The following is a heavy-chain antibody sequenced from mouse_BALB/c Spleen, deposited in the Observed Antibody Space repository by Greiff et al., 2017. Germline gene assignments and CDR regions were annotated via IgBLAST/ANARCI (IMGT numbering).Heavy chain of an antibody. CDR2: ISDGGSYT. Sequence: DVKLVESGGGLVKPGGSLKLSCAASGFTFSDYYMYWVRQTPEKRLEWVATISDGGSYTYYPDSVKGRFTISRDNAKNNLYLQMSSLKSEDTAMYYCAREGELGRMDYWGQGTSVTVSS. CDR3: AREGELGRMDY. J-gene: IGHJ4*01. V-gene: IGHV5-4*02. CDR1: GFTFSDYY. D-gene: IGHD4-1*01.